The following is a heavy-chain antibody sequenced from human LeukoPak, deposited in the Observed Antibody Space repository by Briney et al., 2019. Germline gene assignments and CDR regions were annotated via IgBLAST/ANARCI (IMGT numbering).Heavy chain of an antibody. V-gene: IGHV4-59*01. D-gene: IGHD2-15*01. Sequence: SETLSLTCSVSGASIGSNFWSWIRQPPGQGLEWIGYRSDSGSTSYNPSLKSRVTISLDTSKNQFSLRLTSVTAADTAVYYCARDVEGGCWFDYWGQGTLVTVSS. CDR3: ARDVEGGCWFDY. CDR2: RSDSGST. J-gene: IGHJ4*02. CDR1: GASIGSNF.